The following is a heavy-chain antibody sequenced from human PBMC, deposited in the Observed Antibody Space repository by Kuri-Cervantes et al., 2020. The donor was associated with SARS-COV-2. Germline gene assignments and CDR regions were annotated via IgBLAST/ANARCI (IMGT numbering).Heavy chain of an antibody. CDR2: ISYDGSNK. V-gene: IGHV3-30-3*01. CDR1: GFTFSSYA. J-gene: IGHJ4*02. D-gene: IGHD2-2*01. CDR3: ARTLGEDIVVVPAATFDY. Sequence: GGSLRLSCAASGFTFSSYAMHWVRQAPGKGLEWVAVISYDGSNKYYADSVKGLFTISRDNSKNTLYLQMNSLRAEDTAVYYCARTLGEDIVVVPAATFDYWGQGTLVTVSS.